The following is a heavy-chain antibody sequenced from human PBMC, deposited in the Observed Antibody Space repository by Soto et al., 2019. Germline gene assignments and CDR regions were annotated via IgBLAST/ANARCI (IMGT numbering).Heavy chain of an antibody. V-gene: IGHV3-23*01. J-gene: IGHJ4*02. D-gene: IGHD2-2*01. Sequence: EVQLLESGGGLVQPGGSLRLSCAASGFTISSYAMSWVRQAPGKGLEWVSAISGSGRSTYYADSVKGRFTISRDNSKNTLYLQMNSLRAEDTAVYYCAKGRGYCSSTSCYVGSDYWGQGTLVTVSS. CDR3: AKGRGYCSSTSCYVGSDY. CDR1: GFTISSYA. CDR2: ISGSGRST.